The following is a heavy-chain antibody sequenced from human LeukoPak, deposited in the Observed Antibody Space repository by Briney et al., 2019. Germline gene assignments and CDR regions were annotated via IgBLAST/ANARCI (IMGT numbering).Heavy chain of an antibody. V-gene: IGHV4-4*02. Sequence: SETLSLTCAVSGDSISSNYWWTWVRQPPGKGLEWIGEIHHSGSTNYSPSLKSRVTISVDTSKNQFSLKLSSVTAADTAVYYCARRVLWLYYFDYWGQGTLVTVSS. D-gene: IGHD2-21*01. J-gene: IGHJ4*02. CDR2: IHHSGST. CDR3: ARRVLWLYYFDY. CDR1: GDSISSNYW.